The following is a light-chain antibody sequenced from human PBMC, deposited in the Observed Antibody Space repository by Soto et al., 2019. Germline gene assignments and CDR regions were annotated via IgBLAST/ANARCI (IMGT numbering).Light chain of an antibody. J-gene: IGKJ4*01. CDR1: QSDNSNY. Sequence: EIVWTQSPGTLSFSHGDRATLSCRANQSDNSNYLRWYQQKYDEATRLLIFVAINRATGIPGRCSGSGSGTDFTLSISRLEPEDVAVDYCQQYGRSPHSFGGGTKVDIK. CDR2: VAI. V-gene: IGKV3-20*01. CDR3: QQYGRSPHS.